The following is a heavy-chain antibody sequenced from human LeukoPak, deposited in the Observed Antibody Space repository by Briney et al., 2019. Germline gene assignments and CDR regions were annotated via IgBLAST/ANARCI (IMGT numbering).Heavy chain of an antibody. D-gene: IGHD5-18*01. CDR2: IYYSGST. CDR1: GGSISSSSYY. V-gene: IGHV4-39*07. Sequence: SETLSVTCTVSGGSISSSSYYWGWIRQPPGKGLEWIGSIYYSGSTYYNPSLKSRVTISVDTSKNQFSLKLSSVTAADTAVYYCARVGRVAGYGRGNSYYFDYWGQGTLVTVSS. J-gene: IGHJ4*02. CDR3: ARVGRVAGYGRGNSYYFDY.